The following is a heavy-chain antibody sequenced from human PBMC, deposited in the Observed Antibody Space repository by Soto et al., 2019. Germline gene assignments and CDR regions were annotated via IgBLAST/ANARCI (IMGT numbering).Heavy chain of an antibody. CDR3: TTGLYCGGDCYFLAFDI. Sequence: GGSLRLSCAASGFTFSNAWTSWVRQAPGKGLEWVGRIKSKTDGGTTDYAAPVKGRFTISRDDSKNTLYLQMNSLKTEDTAVYYCTTGLYCGGDCYFLAFDIWGQGTMVTVSS. CDR2: IKSKTDGGTT. D-gene: IGHD2-21*01. V-gene: IGHV3-15*01. J-gene: IGHJ3*02. CDR1: GFTFSNAW.